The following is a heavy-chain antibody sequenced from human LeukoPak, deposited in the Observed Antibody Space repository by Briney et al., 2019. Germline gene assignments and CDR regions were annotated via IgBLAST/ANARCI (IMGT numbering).Heavy chain of an antibody. CDR1: GFSFDDYA. D-gene: IGHD5/OR15-5a*01. V-gene: IGHV3-9*01. CDR2: IGWNSGSI. J-gene: IGHJ4*02. CDR3: AKDRGLYADYFDY. Sequence: GGSLRLSCEASGFSFDDYAMRWVRQAPGKGLEWVSSIGWNSGSIAYADSVKGRFTISRDNAKNSLHLQMNSLRAEDTALYYCAKDRGLYADYFDYWGQGTLVTVSS.